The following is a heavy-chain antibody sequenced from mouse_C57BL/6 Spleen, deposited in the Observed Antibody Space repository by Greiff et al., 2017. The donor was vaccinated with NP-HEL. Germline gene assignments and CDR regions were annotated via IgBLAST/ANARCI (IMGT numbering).Heavy chain of an antibody. CDR1: GYTFTSYG. Sequence: QVQLQQSGAELARPGASVKLSCKASGYTFTSYGISWVKQRTGQGLEWIGEIYPRSGNTYYNKKFKGKATLTADKSSSTAYMELRSLTSEDSAVYFCARPNYDYDVWYFDVWGTGTTVTVSS. V-gene: IGHV1-81*01. D-gene: IGHD2-4*01. CDR2: IYPRSGNT. CDR3: ARPNYDYDVWYFDV. J-gene: IGHJ1*03.